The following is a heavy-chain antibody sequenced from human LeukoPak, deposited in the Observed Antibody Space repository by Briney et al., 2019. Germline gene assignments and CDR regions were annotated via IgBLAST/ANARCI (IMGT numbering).Heavy chain of an antibody. Sequence: LPGGSLRLSCAASGFTFSTYGMHWVRQAPGKGLEWVAFIRYDGSNKYHADSVKGRFTISRDNSKNTLYLQMNSLRAEDTAVYYCAKGHYYNILTGYSVRRGLDYWGQGTLVTVSS. J-gene: IGHJ4*02. V-gene: IGHV3-30*02. CDR1: GFTFSTYG. CDR3: AKGHYYNILTGYSVRRGLDY. D-gene: IGHD3-9*01. CDR2: IRYDGSNK.